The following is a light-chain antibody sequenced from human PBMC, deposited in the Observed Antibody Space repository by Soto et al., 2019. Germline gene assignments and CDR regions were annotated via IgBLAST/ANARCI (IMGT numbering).Light chain of an antibody. CDR3: QQYGSSALT. CDR2: GAS. J-gene: IGKJ4*01. V-gene: IGKV3-20*01. CDR1: QSVSSSY. Sequence: EIVLTQSPCTLSLYPGERATLSCRASQSVSSSYLAWYQQKPGQAPRLLIYGASSRATGIPDRFSGSGSGTDFTLIISRLEPEDFAVYYCQQYGSSALTFAGGTKVDIK.